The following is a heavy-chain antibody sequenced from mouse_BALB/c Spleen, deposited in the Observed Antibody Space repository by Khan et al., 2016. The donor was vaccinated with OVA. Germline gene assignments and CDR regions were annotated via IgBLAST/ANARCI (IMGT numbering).Heavy chain of an antibody. CDR1: GYSITSGYS. CDR3: EIGSRRDYYAMDY. V-gene: IGHV3-1*02. D-gene: IGHD3-3*01. CDR2: IHYSGST. Sequence: EVQLQESGPDLVKPSQSLSLTCTVTGYSITSGYSWHWNRQFQGNKLEWMGYIHYSGSTNYNPSLKIRISITRDTSKNPFFLQLNSVTTEDTATXYCEIGSRRDYYAMDYLGQGTSVTLSS. J-gene: IGHJ4*01.